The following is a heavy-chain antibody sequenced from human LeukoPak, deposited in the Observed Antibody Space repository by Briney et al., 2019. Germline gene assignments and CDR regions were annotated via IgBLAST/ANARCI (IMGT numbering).Heavy chain of an antibody. CDR1: GFTVSRNY. Sequence: PGGSLRPSCAASGFTVSRNYMSWVRQAPGKGLEWVSVIYSGGSTYYADSVKGRFTISRDNSKNTLYLQMNSLRAEDTAVYYCARVSYDSSGYYFDYWGQGTLVTVSS. CDR3: ARVSYDSSGYYFDY. D-gene: IGHD3-22*01. V-gene: IGHV3-53*01. CDR2: IYSGGST. J-gene: IGHJ4*02.